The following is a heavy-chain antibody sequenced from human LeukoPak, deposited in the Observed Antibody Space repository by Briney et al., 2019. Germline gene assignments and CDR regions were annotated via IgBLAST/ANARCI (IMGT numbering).Heavy chain of an antibody. CDR3: ATDIVGATAGFYYYYGMDV. V-gene: IGHV1-24*01. D-gene: IGHD1-26*01. CDR2: FDPEDGET. J-gene: IGHJ6*02. CDR1: GYTLTELS. Sequence: ASVQVSCRVSGYTLTELSMHWVRQAPGKGLEWMGGFDPEDGETIYAQKFQGRVTMTEDTSTDTAYIELSSLRSEDTAVYYCATDIVGATAGFYYYYGMDVWGQGTTVTVSS.